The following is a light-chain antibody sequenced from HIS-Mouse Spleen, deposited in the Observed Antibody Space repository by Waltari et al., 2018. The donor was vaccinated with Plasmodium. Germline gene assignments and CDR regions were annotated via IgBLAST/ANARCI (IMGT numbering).Light chain of an antibody. Sequence: QSVLTQPPSASGTPGLRVTISCSGSISSIGSTTVNWYQQLPGTAPKLLLYSNKQRPSGVPDRFAGSKSGTSASLAISGLQSEDEADYYCAAWDDSLNGVVFAGGTKLTVL. V-gene: IGLV1-44*01. CDR1: ISSIGSTT. CDR2: SNK. CDR3: AAWDDSLNGVV. J-gene: IGLJ2*01.